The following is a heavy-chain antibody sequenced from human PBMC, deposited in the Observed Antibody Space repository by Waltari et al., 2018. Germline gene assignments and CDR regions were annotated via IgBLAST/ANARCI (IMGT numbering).Heavy chain of an antibody. CDR3: YVVVITTVGDY. CDR2: ISYDGSNK. Sequence: QVQLVESGGGVVQPGRSLRLSCAASGFTFSSYGMHWVRQAPGKGLEWVAVISYDGSNKYYADSVKGRVTISRDNSKNTLYLQMNSLRAEDTAVYYCYVVVITTVGDYWGQGTLVTVSS. V-gene: IGHV3-30*03. D-gene: IGHD3-22*01. CDR1: GFTFSSYG. J-gene: IGHJ4*02.